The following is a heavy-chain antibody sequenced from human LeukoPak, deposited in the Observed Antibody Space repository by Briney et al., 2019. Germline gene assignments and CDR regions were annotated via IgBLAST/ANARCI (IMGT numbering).Heavy chain of an antibody. V-gene: IGHV4-59*12. D-gene: IGHD3-22*01. CDR2: IYHSGST. CDR1: GGPISSYY. Sequence: PSETLSLTCTVSGGPISSYYWSWTRQPPGKGLEWIGYIYHSGSTYYNPSLKSRVTISVDRSKNQFSLKLSSVTAADTAVYYCARVPRDYYDSSAKGAFDIWGQGTMVTVSS. CDR3: ARVPRDYYDSSAKGAFDI. J-gene: IGHJ3*02.